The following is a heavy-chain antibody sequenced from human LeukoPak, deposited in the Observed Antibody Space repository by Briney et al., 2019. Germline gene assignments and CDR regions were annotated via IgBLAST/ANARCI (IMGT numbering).Heavy chain of an antibody. CDR1: GFTFSSYG. J-gene: IGHJ4*02. V-gene: IGHV3-30*02. D-gene: IGHD5-12*01. CDR2: IRYDGSNK. CDR3: ATDQSGYSAYGPFDY. Sequence: GGSLRLSCAASGFTFSSYGMHWVRQAPGKGLEWVAFIRYDGSNKYYADSVKGRFTISRDNSKNTLYLQMNSLRAEDTAVYYCATDQSGYSAYGPFDYWGQGTLVIVSS.